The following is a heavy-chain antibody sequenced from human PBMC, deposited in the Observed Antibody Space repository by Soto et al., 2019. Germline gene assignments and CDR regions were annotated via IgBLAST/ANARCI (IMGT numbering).Heavy chain of an antibody. CDR2: INHSGST. CDR1: GGSFSGYY. V-gene: IGHV4-34*01. Sequence: ASETLSLTCAVYGGSFSGYYWSWIRQPPGKGLEWIGEINHSGSTNYNPSLKSRVTISVDTSKNQFSLKLSSVTAADTAVYYCARGPSFYYYDSSGYYSRPFDYWGQGTLVTVSS. D-gene: IGHD3-22*01. J-gene: IGHJ4*02. CDR3: ARGPSFYYYDSSGYYSRPFDY.